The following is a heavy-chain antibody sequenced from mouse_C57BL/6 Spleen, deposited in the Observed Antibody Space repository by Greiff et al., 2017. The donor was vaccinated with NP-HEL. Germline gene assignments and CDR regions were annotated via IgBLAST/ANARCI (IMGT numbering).Heavy chain of an antibody. CDR2: INPYNGGT. CDR1: GYTFTDYY. J-gene: IGHJ2*01. D-gene: IGHD2-3*01. CDR3: ARFPIYDGYYDPPFDY. Sequence: EVQLHQSGPVLVKPGASVKMSCKASGYTFTDYYMNWVKQSHGKSLEWIGVINPYNGGTSYNQKFKGKATLTVDKSSSTAYMELNSLTSEDSAVYYCARFPIYDGYYDPPFDYWGQGTTLTVSS. V-gene: IGHV1-19*01.